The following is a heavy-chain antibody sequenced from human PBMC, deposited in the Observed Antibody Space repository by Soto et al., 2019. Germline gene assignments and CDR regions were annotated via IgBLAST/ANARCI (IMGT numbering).Heavy chain of an antibody. J-gene: IGHJ4*02. CDR2: IIPIFGTA. D-gene: IGHD5-12*01. CDR1: GGTFSSYA. V-gene: IGHV1-69*12. CDR3: ARIPLANPIPYYFDY. Sequence: QVQLVQSGAEVKKPGSSVKVSCKASGGTFSSYAISWVRQAPGQGLEWMGGIIPIFGTANYAQKFQGRVTITADESTSTAHMELSSLRSEDTAVYYCARIPLANPIPYYFDYWGQGTLVTVSS.